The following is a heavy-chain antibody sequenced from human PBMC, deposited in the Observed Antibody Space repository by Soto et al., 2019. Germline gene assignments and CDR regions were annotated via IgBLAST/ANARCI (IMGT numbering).Heavy chain of an antibody. CDR1: GYTFTSYG. J-gene: IGHJ6*02. CDR3: ARDPNDSSAYYHHYYYGMDV. CDR2: INAGNGNT. Sequence: QIQLMQSGAEVKKPGASVKVSCKDSGYTFTSYGIHWVRQAPGQRLEWTGWINAGNGNTKYSEKFQGRVTITRDTSASTAYLELRSRRSEDTDVYYCARDPNDSSAYYHHYYYGMDVWGQGTTGTVSS. V-gene: IGHV1-3*01. D-gene: IGHD3-22*01.